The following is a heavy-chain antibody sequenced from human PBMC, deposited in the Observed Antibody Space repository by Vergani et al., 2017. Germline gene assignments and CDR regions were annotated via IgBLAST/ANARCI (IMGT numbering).Heavy chain of an antibody. CDR3: ARGIRAHRIFGDYGMDV. J-gene: IGHJ6*02. V-gene: IGHV4-39*07. CDR2: INHSGST. CDR1: GGSISSSSYY. Sequence: QLQLQESGPGLVKPSETLSLTCTVSGGSISSSSYYWGWIRQPPGKGLEWIGEINHSGSTNYNPSLKSRVTISVDTSKNQFSLKLSSVTAADTAVYYCARGIRAHRIFGDYGMDVWGQGTTVTVSS. D-gene: IGHD2-15*01.